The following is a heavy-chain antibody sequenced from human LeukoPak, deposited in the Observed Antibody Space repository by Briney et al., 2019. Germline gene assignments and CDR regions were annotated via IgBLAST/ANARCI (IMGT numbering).Heavy chain of an antibody. CDR3: ARANFLSCSSTSCLFDY. D-gene: IGHD2-2*01. CDR1: EYTFTDYY. V-gene: IGHV1-2*02. J-gene: IGHJ4*02. CDR2: INPVSGGT. Sequence: ASVKVSCKASEYTFTDYYSHWVRQAPGQGFEWMGWINPVSGGTNYVQKFQGRVTMTRDTSISTAYMELSRLRSDDTAVYYCARANFLSCSSTSCLFDYWGQGTLVTVSS.